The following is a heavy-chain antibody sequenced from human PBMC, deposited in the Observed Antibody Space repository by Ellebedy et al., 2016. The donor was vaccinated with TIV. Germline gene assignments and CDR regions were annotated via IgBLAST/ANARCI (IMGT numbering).Heavy chain of an antibody. V-gene: IGHV4-39*02. CDR1: GGSISSNSSY. D-gene: IGHD2-8*01. CDR2: IYYSGST. Sequence: MPSETLSLTCTVSGGSISSNSSYWGWIRQPPGKGLEWIGSIYYSGSTYYNPSLKSRVTISVDTSKNHFSLKLSSVTAADTAVYYCARTYSPHCTNGVCYMAYYFDYWGQGTLVTVSS. CDR3: ARTYSPHCTNGVCYMAYYFDY. J-gene: IGHJ4*02.